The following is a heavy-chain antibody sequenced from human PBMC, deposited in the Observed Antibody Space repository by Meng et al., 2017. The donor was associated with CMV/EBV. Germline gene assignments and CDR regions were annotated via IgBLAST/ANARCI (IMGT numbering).Heavy chain of an antibody. CDR2: IIPIYGTA. J-gene: IGHJ6*02. Sequence: SVKVSCKASGGTLSSYAISWVRQAPGQGLEWMGGIIPIYGTANYAQKFQGRVTITTDESTSTAYMELGSLRSEDTAVYYCARGQDSSSSDYYYYTIDVWGQGTTVTVSS. CDR1: GGTLSSYA. V-gene: IGHV1-69*05. D-gene: IGHD6-6*01. CDR3: ARGQDSSSSDYYYYTIDV.